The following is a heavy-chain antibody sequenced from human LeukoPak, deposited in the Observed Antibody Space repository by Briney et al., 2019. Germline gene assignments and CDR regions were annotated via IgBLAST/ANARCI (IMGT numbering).Heavy chain of an antibody. D-gene: IGHD5-18*01. Sequence: PGGSLRLSCAASGFTFSSYEMNWVRQTPGKGLEWVSYISSSGSTIYYADSVKGRFTISRDNAKNSLYLQMNSLRAEDTAVYYCARERYGHAPFDYWGQGTLVTVSS. J-gene: IGHJ4*02. CDR2: ISSSGSTI. V-gene: IGHV3-48*03. CDR3: ARERYGHAPFDY. CDR1: GFTFSSYE.